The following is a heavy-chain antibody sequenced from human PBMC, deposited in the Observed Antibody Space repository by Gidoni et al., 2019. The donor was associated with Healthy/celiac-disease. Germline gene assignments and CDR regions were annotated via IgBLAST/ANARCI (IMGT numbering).Heavy chain of an antibody. J-gene: IGHJ5*02. D-gene: IGHD6-13*01. CDR3: ARRGISAAGWGWFDP. V-gene: IGHV4-39*01. CDR2: IYYSGST. CDR1: GGSISSRSYY. Sequence: QLQLQESGPGLVKPSETLSLTCTVSGGSISSRSYYWGWIRQPPGKGLEWIGSIYYSGSTYYNPSLKSRVTISVDTSKNQFSLKLSSVTAADTAVYYCARRGISAAGWGWFDPWGQGTLVTVSS.